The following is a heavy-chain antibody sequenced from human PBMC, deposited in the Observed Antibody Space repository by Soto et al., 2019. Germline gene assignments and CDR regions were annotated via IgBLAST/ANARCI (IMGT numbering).Heavy chain of an antibody. D-gene: IGHD4-17*01. V-gene: IGHV4-4*07. J-gene: IGHJ5*02. CDR2: VYATGTS. Sequence: SETLSLTCSVSGGSMSKFYWSWIRKTAGKGLEWMGRVYATGTSDYNPSLRSRIAMSVDISKKTFSLRLRSVTAADTGVYYCVRDGSKTLRDCFDPWGQGILVTV. CDR1: GGSMSKFY. CDR3: VRDGSKTLRDCFDP.